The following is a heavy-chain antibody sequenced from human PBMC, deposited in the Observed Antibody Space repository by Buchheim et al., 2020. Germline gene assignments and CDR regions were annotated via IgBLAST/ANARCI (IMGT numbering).Heavy chain of an antibody. Sequence: QVQLQQWGAGLLKPSETLSLTCAVYGGSFSGYYWSWIRQPPGKGLEWIGEINHSGGTNYNPSLKSRFTISVDTSKNQFSLKLSSVTAADTAVYYCARVLPDYYYGMDVWGQGTT. V-gene: IGHV4-34*01. CDR1: GGSFSGYY. CDR3: ARVLPDYYYGMDV. J-gene: IGHJ6*02. CDR2: INHSGGT.